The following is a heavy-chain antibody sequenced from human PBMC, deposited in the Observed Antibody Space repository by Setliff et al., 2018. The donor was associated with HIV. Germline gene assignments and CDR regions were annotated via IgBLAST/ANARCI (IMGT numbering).Heavy chain of an antibody. V-gene: IGHV1-18*01. CDR3: ARDPPDTTMVMAYFYMDV. CDR2: ITAYNGNT. D-gene: IGHD5-18*01. J-gene: IGHJ6*03. Sequence: GASVKVSCKASGYTFDGYGISWVRQVPGQGIEWMGWITAYNGNTKYAQKFQGRVTMTTDTSTSTAYMELRSLTSDDTGVYYCARDPPDTTMVMAYFYMDVWGTGTTVTVSS. CDR1: GYTFDGYG.